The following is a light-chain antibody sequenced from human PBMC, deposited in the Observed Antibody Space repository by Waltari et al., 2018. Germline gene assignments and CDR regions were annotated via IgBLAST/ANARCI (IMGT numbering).Light chain of an antibody. Sequence: SYDLTQPSSVSVSPGQTARITCSGDLLAKKYTRWFLLKPGQAPVLVLYKTTVRPSGITERFSGASSGTTVTLTINGAQAEDEADYYCDSATDNSVLFGGGTKLTVL. CDR2: KTT. J-gene: IGLJ2*01. CDR3: DSATDNSVL. V-gene: IGLV3-27*01. CDR1: LLAKKY.